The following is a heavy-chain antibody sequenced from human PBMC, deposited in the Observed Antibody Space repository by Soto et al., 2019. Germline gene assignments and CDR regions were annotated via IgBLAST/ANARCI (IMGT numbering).Heavy chain of an antibody. Sequence: SETLSLTCTVSGGSISSSSYYWGWIRQPPGKGLEWIGSIYYSGSTYYNPSLKSRVTISVDTSKNQFSLKLSSVTAADTAVYYCAIGMGGYDFWSADYYYYGMDVWGQGTTVTVSS. D-gene: IGHD3-3*01. CDR1: GGSISSSSYY. CDR2: IYYSGST. V-gene: IGHV4-39*01. CDR3: AIGMGGYDFWSADYYYYGMDV. J-gene: IGHJ6*02.